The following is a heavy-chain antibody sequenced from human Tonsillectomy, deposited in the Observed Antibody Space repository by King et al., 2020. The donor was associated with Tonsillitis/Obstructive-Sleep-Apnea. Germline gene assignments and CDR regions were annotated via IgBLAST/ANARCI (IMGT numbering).Heavy chain of an antibody. CDR1: GFTFSSYA. D-gene: IGHD3-10*01. V-gene: IGHV3-23*04. J-gene: IGHJ4*02. Sequence: VQLVESGGGLVQPGGSLRLSCAASGFTFSSYAMSWVRQAPGKGLEWVSAISGSGGSTYYADSVKGRFTISRDNSKNTLYLQMNSLRAEDTAVYYCAKGSIIMVRGVIIKPSNYFDYWGQGTLVTVSS. CDR3: AKGSIIMVRGVIIKPSNYFDY. CDR2: ISGSGGST.